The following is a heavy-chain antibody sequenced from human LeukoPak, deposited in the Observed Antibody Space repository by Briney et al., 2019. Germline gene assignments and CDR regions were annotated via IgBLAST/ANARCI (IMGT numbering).Heavy chain of an antibody. V-gene: IGHV1-24*01. J-gene: IGHJ4*02. CDR3: ASADPRLYTIRYFEY. CDR2: FDPEDGET. D-gene: IGHD3-16*01. CDR1: GYNFNELS. Sequence: GESLKISCKGSGYNFNELSMHWVRQAPGKGLEWMGGFDPEDGETIYAQKFQGRVTMTEDTSTDTAYMELSSLRSEDTAVYYCASADPRLYTIRYFEYWGQGTLVTVSS.